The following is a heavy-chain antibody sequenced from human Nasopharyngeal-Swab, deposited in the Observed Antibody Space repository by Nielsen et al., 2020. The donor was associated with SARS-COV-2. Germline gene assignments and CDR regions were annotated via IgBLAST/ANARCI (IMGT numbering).Heavy chain of an antibody. Sequence: GGSLRLSCAASGSTFSTSAMHWVRQAPGKGLEWVAVIWYDGSNEYSTDSVTGRFTISRDNSKNTLYPQMNSLRADDHAVFYCAKAGGGYFDDWGQGTLVTVSS. D-gene: IGHD3-10*01. V-gene: IGHV3-33*06. J-gene: IGHJ4*02. CDR2: IWYDGSNE. CDR1: GSTFSTSA. CDR3: AKAGGGYFDD.